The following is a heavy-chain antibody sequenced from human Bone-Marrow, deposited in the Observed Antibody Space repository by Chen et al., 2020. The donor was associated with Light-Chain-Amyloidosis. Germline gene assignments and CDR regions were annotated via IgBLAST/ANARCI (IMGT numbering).Heavy chain of an antibody. V-gene: IGHV5-51*01. J-gene: IGHJ4*02. D-gene: IGHD5-12*01. CDR2: IYPDDSDA. CDR1: GYTFPNYW. CDR3: ARRRDGYNFDY. Sequence: EVQLEQSGPEVQKPGESLTISCKGSGYTFPNYWIGWVRQMPGKGLEWMGVIYPDDSDARYSPSVEGQVTISADKSITTAYLQWRSLKASDTAMYYCARRRDGYNFDYWGQGTLVTVSS.